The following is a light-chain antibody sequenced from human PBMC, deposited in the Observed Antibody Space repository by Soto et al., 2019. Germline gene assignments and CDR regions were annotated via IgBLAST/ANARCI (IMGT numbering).Light chain of an antibody. CDR2: GAS. CDR1: QTVSGN. V-gene: IGKV3D-15*01. J-gene: IGKJ1*01. CDR3: QQYNNWPPWT. Sequence: NVLTQSPGTLSLSPGEGATLSCRAGQTVSGNYVAWYQQKPGQTPRLLIYGASIRATGIPARFSGSGSGTEFTLTISSLQSEDFAVYYCQQYNNWPPWTFGQGTKV.